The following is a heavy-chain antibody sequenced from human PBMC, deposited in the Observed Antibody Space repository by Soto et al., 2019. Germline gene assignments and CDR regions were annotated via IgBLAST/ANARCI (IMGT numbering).Heavy chain of an antibody. CDR1: GFSFSTW. D-gene: IGHD6-25*01. V-gene: IGHV3-74*01. CDR3: TRGDRGYGNFDY. Sequence: EVQLVESGGGVVQPGGSLRLSCAASGFSFSTWMHWVRQAPGKGLVWLSRINSDGSSITYADSVKGRFIVSRDNAKNTVYLQTNSLTAEGTAVYYGTRGDRGYGNFDYWGQGVLLTVS. J-gene: IGHJ4*02. CDR2: INSDGSSI.